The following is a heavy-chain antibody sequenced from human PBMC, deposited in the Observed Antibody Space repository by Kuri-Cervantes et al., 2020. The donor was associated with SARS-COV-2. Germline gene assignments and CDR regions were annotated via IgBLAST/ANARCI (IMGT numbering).Heavy chain of an antibody. CDR3: ARRDYDFWSGSFRFDP. CDR2: ISHGGST. V-gene: IGHV4-38-2*02. CDR1: GHSISNVYY. Sequence: SETLSLTCTVSGHSISNVYYWAWIRQPPGKGLEWIAYISHGGSTFYNPSLKSRVTMSVDTSRNQFSLRLSSVTAADTAVYYCARRDYDFWSGSFRFDPWGQGTLVTVSS. D-gene: IGHD3-3*01. J-gene: IGHJ5*02.